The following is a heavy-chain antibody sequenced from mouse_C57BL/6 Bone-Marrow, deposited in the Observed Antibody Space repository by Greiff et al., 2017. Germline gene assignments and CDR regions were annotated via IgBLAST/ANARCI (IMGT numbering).Heavy chain of an antibody. CDR3: AGWGYLAWFAY. CDR2: ISSGGSYT. D-gene: IGHD2-2*01. J-gene: IGHJ3*01. Sequence: EVQRVESGGDLVKPGGSLKLSCAASGFTFSSYGMSWVRQTPDKRLEWVATISSGGSYTYYPDSVKGRFTISRDNAKNTLYLQMSSLKSEDTAMYDCAGWGYLAWFAYWGQGTLVTVSA. V-gene: IGHV5-6*01. CDR1: GFTFSSYG.